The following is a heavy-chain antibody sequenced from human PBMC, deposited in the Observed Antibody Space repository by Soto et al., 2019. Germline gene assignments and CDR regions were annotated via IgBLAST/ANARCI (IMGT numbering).Heavy chain of an antibody. J-gene: IGHJ6*02. CDR1: GGTFSSYA. CDR2: IIPIFGTA. D-gene: IGHD6-6*01. CDR3: ASRAARPGNYYYYYGMDV. V-gene: IGHV1-69*13. Sequence: ASVKVSCKASGGTFSSYAISWVRQAPGQGLEWMGGIIPIFGTANYAQKFQGRVTITADESTSTAYMELSSLRSEDTAVYYCASRAARPGNYYYYYGMDVWGQGTTVTVSS.